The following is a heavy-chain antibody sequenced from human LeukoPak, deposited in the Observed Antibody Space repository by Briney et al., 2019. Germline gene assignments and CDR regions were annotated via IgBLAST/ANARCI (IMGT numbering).Heavy chain of an antibody. CDR1: AFTFSNLA. D-gene: IGHD1-26*01. Sequence: PGGSHTLSCAASAFTFSNLAMHWVRQAPGKGLEWVAVISFDKSKKYYAHSVKGRFTISRDNSNNTLYLQMYSLRAEDTAIYYCVVGATQGDYWGQGTLVTVSS. CDR3: VVGATQGDY. J-gene: IGHJ4*02. V-gene: IGHV3-30-3*01. CDR2: ISFDKSKK.